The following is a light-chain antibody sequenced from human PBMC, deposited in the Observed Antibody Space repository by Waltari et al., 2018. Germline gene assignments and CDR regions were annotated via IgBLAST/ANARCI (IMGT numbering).Light chain of an antibody. CDR1: SGDIGGYDF. CDR3: SSYSDSSTPVL. V-gene: IGLV2-14*03. CDR2: DVF. Sequence: QSALTQPASVSGSPGQSIAISCTGRSGDIGGYDFFPWYQQHPGEAPKLIIYDVFNRPSGISGRFSGSKSGNTASLTISGLQTDDEANYYCSSYSDSSTPVLFGGGTTVTVL. J-gene: IGLJ2*01.